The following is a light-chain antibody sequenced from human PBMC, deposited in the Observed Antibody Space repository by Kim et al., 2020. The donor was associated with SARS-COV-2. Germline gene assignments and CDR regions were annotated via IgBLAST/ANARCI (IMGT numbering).Light chain of an antibody. CDR2: WAS. CDR1: QSVLYTSNNNNY. CDR3: QQYYSTPPA. J-gene: IGKJ4*01. V-gene: IGKV4-1*01. Sequence: ATNNCKSSQSVLYTSNNNNYLAWYQQKPGQPPKLLIYWASTRESGVPDRFSGSGSGTDFTLTISSLQAEDVAVYFCQQYYSTPPAFGGGTKVDIK.